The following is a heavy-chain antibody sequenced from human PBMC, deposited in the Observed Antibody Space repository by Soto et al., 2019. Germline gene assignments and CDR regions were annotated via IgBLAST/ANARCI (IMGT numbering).Heavy chain of an antibody. D-gene: IGHD1-26*01. CDR2: IYYSGTT. V-gene: IGHV4-59*01. CDR3: ARYSGRYSYNWFDP. J-gene: IGHJ5*02. CDR1: GGSISSYY. Sequence: SESLSLTCTVSGGSISSYYWSWIRQPPGKGLEWIGYIYYSGTTNYNPSLKSRVTISVDTSKNQFSLKLSSVTAADTAVYYCARYSGRYSYNWFDPWGQGTLVTVSS.